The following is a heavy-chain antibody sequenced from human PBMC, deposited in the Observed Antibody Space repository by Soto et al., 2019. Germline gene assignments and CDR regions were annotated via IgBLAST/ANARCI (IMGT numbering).Heavy chain of an antibody. D-gene: IGHD6-6*01. CDR3: ARIIAARGMLGYYYGMDV. J-gene: IGHJ6*02. CDR2: IIPIFGTA. Sequence: SVKVSCKASGGTSSSYAISWVRQAPGQGLEWMGGIIPIFGTANYAQKFQGRVTITADESTSTAYMELSSLRSEDTAVYYCARIIAARGMLGYYYGMDVWGQGTTVTVSS. CDR1: GGTSSSYA. V-gene: IGHV1-69*13.